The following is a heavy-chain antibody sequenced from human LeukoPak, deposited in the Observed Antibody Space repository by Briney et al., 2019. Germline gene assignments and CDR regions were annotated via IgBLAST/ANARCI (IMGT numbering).Heavy chain of an antibody. CDR1: GFTFDDYA. D-gene: IGHD3-9*01. Sequence: PGGSLRLSCAASGFTFDDYAMHWVRQRPGRGLEWVSLISADGVNTYYADSVRGRFTVSRDNSKNSLSLQMNSLTTEDTAVYYCAKVGFDWLFRGFFDHWGQGTLVPVSS. CDR2: ISADGVNT. J-gene: IGHJ4*02. V-gene: IGHV3-43*02. CDR3: AKVGFDWLFRGFFDH.